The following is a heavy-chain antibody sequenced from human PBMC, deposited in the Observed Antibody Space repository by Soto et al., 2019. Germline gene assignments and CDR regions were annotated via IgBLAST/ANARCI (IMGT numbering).Heavy chain of an antibody. CDR3: ARPTATGTTAGYYFDY. CDR1: GGTFSSYP. CDR2: FIPILDIT. Sequence: QVQLVQSGAEVKKPGSSVKVSCKASGGTFSSYPISWVRQAPGQGLEWMGRFIPILDITDYAQRFQGRVTITADKATSTAYMELSSPSSDYTAVYYCARPTATGTTAGYYFDYWGQGTLVTVSS. J-gene: IGHJ4*02. D-gene: IGHD1-7*01. V-gene: IGHV1-69*02.